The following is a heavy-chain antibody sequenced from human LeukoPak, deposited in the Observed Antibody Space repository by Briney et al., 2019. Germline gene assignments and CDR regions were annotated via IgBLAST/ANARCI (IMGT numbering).Heavy chain of an antibody. CDR3: SRVPGGGTAAN. CDR2: IYYSGST. CDR1: GGSVSSGSYY. V-gene: IGHV4-61*01. Sequence: PSETLSLTCTVSGGSVSSGSYYWSWIRQPPRKGLEWIGYIYYSGSTNYNPSLKSRVTISVDMSKNQFSLRLSSVTTADTAVYYCSRVPGGGTAANWGQGTMVTVSS. J-gene: IGHJ3*01. D-gene: IGHD1-7*01.